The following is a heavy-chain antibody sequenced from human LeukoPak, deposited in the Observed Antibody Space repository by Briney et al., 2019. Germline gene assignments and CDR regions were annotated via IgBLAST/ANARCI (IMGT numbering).Heavy chain of an antibody. J-gene: IGHJ4*02. Sequence: GGSLRLSCVASGFTFSSYWMHWVRQVPGKGLVWVSRINTDGRTTRYADSVKGRFTITRDNAKNTLYLQMNGLRAEDTAVYFCAKRNSGYDFYYFDYWGQGILVTVSS. CDR2: INTDGRTT. CDR3: AKRNSGYDFYYFDY. V-gene: IGHV3-74*01. CDR1: GFTFSSYW. D-gene: IGHD5-12*01.